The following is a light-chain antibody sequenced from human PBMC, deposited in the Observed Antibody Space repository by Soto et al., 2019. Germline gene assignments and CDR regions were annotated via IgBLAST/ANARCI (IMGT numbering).Light chain of an antibody. CDR1: SSDVGDYSY. V-gene: IGLV2-11*01. CDR3: CSYAADYTFV. J-gene: IGLJ1*01. Sequence: QSALTQPRSVSGSPGQSVTISCSGSSSDVGDYSYVSWYQQHPRRAPKLIIYDVTKRPSGVPDRFSASKSGNTASLTISGLQTEDEADYYCCSYAADYTFVFGDGTKLTVL. CDR2: DVT.